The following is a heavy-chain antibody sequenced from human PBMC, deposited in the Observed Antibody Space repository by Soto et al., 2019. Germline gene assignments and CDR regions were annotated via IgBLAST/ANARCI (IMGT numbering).Heavy chain of an antibody. V-gene: IGHV3-30-3*01. CDR3: AREGWLRVGATLYYYYGMDV. CDR2: ISYDGSNK. CDR1: GFTFSSYA. D-gene: IGHD1-26*01. J-gene: IGHJ6*02. Sequence: GGSLRLSCAASGFTFSSYAMHWVRQAPGKGLEWVAVISYDGSNKYYADSVKGRFTISRDNSKNTLYLQMNSLRAEDTAVYYCAREGWLRVGATLYYYYGMDVWGQGTTVPVSS.